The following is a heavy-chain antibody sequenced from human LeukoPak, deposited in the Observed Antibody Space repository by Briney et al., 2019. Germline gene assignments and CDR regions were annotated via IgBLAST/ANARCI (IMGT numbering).Heavy chain of an antibody. D-gene: IGHD5-18*01. V-gene: IGHV3-30*02. CDR2: IRHDGGNK. CDR3: ARGRRHTAMVRLSWFDP. Sequence: GGSLRLSCAASGFTFSTYGMHWVRQAPGKGLEWVAFIRHDGGNKYYADSVKGRFTISRDNSKNTLYLQMNSLRGEDTAVYYCARGRRHTAMVRLSWFDPWGQGTLVTVSS. CDR1: GFTFSTYG. J-gene: IGHJ5*02.